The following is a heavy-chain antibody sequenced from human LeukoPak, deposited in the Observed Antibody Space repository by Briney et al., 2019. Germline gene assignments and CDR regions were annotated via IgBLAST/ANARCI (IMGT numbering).Heavy chain of an antibody. Sequence: ASVKVSCKVSGYTLTELSMHWVRQAPGKGLEWMGGFDPEDGETIYAQKFQGRVTMTEDTSTDTAYMELSSLRSEDTAVYYCARGNQLWFGESSGSDPWGQGTLVTVSS. CDR3: ARGNQLWFGESSGSDP. CDR2: FDPEDGET. V-gene: IGHV1-24*01. D-gene: IGHD3-10*01. J-gene: IGHJ5*02. CDR1: GYTLTELS.